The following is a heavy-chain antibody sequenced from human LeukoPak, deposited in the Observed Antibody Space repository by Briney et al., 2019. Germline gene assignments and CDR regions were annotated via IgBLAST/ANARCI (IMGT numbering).Heavy chain of an antibody. CDR1: GGSISNYY. CDR3: AKQKGLDP. V-gene: IGHV4-59*01. CDR2: IYSTGTT. Sequence: PSETLSLTCTVSGGSISNYYWSWIRQPPGKGLEWIGFIYSTGTTDYNPSLKSRVTISVDTSKNQFSLKLRSVTAADTVVYYCAKQKGLDPWGQGTLVTVSS. J-gene: IGHJ5*02. D-gene: IGHD1/OR15-1a*01.